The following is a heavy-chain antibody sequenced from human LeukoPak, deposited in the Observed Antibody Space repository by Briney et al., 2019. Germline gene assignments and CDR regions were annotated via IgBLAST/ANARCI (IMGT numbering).Heavy chain of an antibody. V-gene: IGHV1-69*04. CDR2: IIPILGIA. CDR3: ASGIAAAGTLGIDY. J-gene: IGHJ4*02. CDR1: GGTFSGYA. Sequence: GASVKVSCKASGGTFSGYAISWVRQAPGQGLEWMGRIIPILGIANYAQKFQGRVTITADKSTSTAYMELSSLRSEDTAVYYCASGIAAAGTLGIDYWGQGTLVTVSS. D-gene: IGHD6-13*01.